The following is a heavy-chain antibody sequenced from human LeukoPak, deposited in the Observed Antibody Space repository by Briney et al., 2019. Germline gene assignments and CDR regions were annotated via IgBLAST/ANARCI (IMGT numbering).Heavy chain of an antibody. CDR1: GGSLSGYY. V-gene: IGHV4-34*01. CDR2: INHSGST. D-gene: IGHD1-26*01. J-gene: IGHJ4*02. CDR3: ARGVSGRSVFGY. Sequence: SETLSLTCAVYGGSLSGYYWSWIRQPPGKGLEWIGEINHSGSTNYNPSLKSRVTISVDTSKNQFSLKLSSVTAADTAVYYCARGVSGRSVFGYWGQGTLVTVSS.